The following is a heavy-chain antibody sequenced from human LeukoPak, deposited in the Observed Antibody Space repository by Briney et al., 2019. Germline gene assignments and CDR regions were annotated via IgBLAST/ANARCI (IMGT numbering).Heavy chain of an antibody. CDR2: IYYSGST. V-gene: IGHV4-61*08. J-gene: IGHJ3*02. CDR3: TRCARYCGSGCYPDAFDI. D-gene: IGHD2-21*02. CDR1: GGSVSSVDYY. Sequence: SETLSLTCTVSGGSVSSVDYYWTWIRQPPGKGLEWIGYIYYSGSTNYNPSLKSRVTLSVDTSKNQFSLILTSVTAADTAVYYCTRCARYCGSGCYPDAFDIWGQGTMVTASS.